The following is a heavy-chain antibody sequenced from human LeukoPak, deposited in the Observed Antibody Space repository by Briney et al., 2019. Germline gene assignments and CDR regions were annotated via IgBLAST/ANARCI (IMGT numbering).Heavy chain of an antibody. V-gene: IGHV4-59*01. CDR2: IYYTGST. D-gene: IGHD3-10*01. Sequence: SETLSLTCTVSGGSLSSYYWSWIRQPPGKGLEWIGYIYYTGSTDYNPSLKSRVTISVNTSKNQFSLKLSSVTAADTAVYYCARGGGSGSYSPYWYFDLWGRGTLVTVSS. J-gene: IGHJ2*01. CDR1: GGSLSSYY. CDR3: ARGGGSGSYSPYWYFDL.